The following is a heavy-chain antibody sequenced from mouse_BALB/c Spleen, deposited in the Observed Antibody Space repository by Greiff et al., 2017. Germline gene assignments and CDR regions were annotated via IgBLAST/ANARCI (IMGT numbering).Heavy chain of an antibody. D-gene: IGHD1-1*01. Sequence: QVQLQQSGAELARPGASVKLSCKASGYTFTSYWMQWVKQRPGQGLEWIGAIYPGDGDTRYTQKFKGKATLTADKSSSTAYMQLSSLASEDSAVYYCARSDYYASGYWFAYWGEEGLVTVSA. J-gene: IGHJ3*01. CDR3: ARSDYYASGYWFAY. CDR1: GYTFTSYW. V-gene: IGHV1-87*01. CDR2: IYPGDGDT.